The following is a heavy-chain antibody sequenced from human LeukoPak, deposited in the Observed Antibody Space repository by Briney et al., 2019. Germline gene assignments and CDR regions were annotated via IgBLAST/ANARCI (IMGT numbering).Heavy chain of an antibody. Sequence: PSETLSLTCTVSGGSISSSSYYWGWIRQPPGKGLEWIGSIYYSGSTYYNPSLKSRVTISVDTSKNQFSLKLSSVTAADTAVYYCARDRGTYYYDSSGYYSWGQGTLVTVSS. D-gene: IGHD3-22*01. J-gene: IGHJ4*02. CDR3: ARDRGTYYYDSSGYYS. CDR2: IYYSGST. CDR1: GGSISSSSYY. V-gene: IGHV4-39*07.